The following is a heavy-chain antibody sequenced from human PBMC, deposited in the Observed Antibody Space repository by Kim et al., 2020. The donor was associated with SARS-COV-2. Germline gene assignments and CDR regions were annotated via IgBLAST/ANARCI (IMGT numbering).Heavy chain of an antibody. D-gene: IGHD3-9*01. CDR3: ARARGPSGWVDAFDI. V-gene: IGHV3-11*01. Sequence: ADSVRGRFTMPRDNAKNSLYLQMSSLRAEDTAVYYCARARGPSGWVDAFDIWGQGTLVTVSS. J-gene: IGHJ3*02.